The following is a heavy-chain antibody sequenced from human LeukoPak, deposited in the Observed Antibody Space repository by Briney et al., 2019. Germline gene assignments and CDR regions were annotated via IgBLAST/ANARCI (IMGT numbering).Heavy chain of an antibody. J-gene: IGHJ4*02. V-gene: IGHV1-46*01. Sequence: ASVKVSCKASGYTFTSYYMHWVRQAPGQGLEWMGIINPSGGSTSYAQKFQGRVTMTRDTSTSTVYMELSSLRSEDTAVYYCAREQKGEDNSGWYGFDYWGQGTLVTVSS. CDR3: AREQKGEDNSGWYGFDY. CDR1: GYTFTSYY. D-gene: IGHD6-19*01. CDR2: INPSGGST.